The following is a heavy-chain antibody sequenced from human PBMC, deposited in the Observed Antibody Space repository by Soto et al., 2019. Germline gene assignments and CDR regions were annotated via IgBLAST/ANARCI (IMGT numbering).Heavy chain of an antibody. J-gene: IGHJ4*02. V-gene: IGHV3-23*01. CDR1: GFTFSSYA. CDR2: VSGGGGNK. Sequence: EVQLLESGGGLVQPGGSLRLSCAASGFTFSSYAMNWVRQAPGKGLEWVSAVSGGGGNKYYADSVKGRFTISRDNSKNTLYLQMNSLRAEDTALYYCAKDPFTSAWFSFFDYWGQGTLVTVSS. D-gene: IGHD6-19*01. CDR3: AKDPFTSAWFSFFDY.